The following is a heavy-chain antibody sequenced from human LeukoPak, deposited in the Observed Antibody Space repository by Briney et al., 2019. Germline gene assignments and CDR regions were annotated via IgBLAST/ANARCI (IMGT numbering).Heavy chain of an antibody. J-gene: IGHJ5*02. D-gene: IGHD5-24*01. V-gene: IGHV3-53*01. CDR3: WIEQMNH. Sequence: PGGSLRLSCTASEFTVSKYYMLWVRQAPGKGLEFVSLIFSNGDTPYADYVKDRITISRSTSYNTVSLQMNGLRGDDKFVYYCWIEQMNHWDQETVDSVSS. CDR1: EFTVSKYY. CDR2: IFSNGDT.